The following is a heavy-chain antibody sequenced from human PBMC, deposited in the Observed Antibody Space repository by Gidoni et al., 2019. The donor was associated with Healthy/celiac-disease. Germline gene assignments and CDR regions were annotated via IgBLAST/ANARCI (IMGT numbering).Heavy chain of an antibody. CDR2: ISYAGSNK. D-gene: IGHD3-10*01. V-gene: IGHV3-30-3*01. CDR1: GFTFSSYA. J-gene: IGHJ4*02. CDR3: ARASYYYGSGTGDYFDY. Sequence: QVQLVESGGGVVQPGRSLRLSCAASGFTFSSYAMHWVRQAPGKGLGWVAVISYAGSNKYYADSVKGRFTISRDNSKNTLYLKMNSLRAEDTAVYYCARASYYYGSGTGDYFDYWGQGTLVTVSS.